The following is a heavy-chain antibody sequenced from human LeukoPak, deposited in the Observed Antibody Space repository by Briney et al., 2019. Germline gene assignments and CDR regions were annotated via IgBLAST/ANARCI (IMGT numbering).Heavy chain of an antibody. CDR2: IYPGDSES. CDR1: GYSFTSYW. V-gene: IGHV5-51*01. D-gene: IGHD6-13*01. Sequence: GESLKISCKGFGYSFTSYWIAWVRQMPGKGLEWMGIIYPGDSESRYSPSFQGQVTISVDRSSSTAYMQWSSLKASDSAIYYCARSGPGISTTGLRFGFDPWGQGTLVTVSS. CDR3: ARSGPGISTTGLRFGFDP. J-gene: IGHJ5*02.